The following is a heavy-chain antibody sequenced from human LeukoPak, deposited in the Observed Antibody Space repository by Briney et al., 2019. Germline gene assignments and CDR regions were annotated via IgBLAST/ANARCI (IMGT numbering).Heavy chain of an antibody. CDR3: ARHYKQQLIDF. D-gene: IGHD6-13*01. J-gene: IGHJ4*02. CDR1: GYSFTDFW. CDR2: IYPDDSDI. V-gene: IGHV5-51*01. Sequence: GESLKICCKGSGYSFTDFWIGWVRDMPGKVLEWMGIIYPDDSDIRHSPSFEGQVTISADKSISTAYLQWSSLKASDTAIYYCARHYKQQLIDFWGPGTLVTVSS.